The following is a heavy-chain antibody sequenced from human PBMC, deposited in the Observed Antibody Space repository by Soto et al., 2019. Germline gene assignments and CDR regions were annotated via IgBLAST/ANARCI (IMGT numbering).Heavy chain of an antibody. Sequence: SVKVSCKASGGTLSSYAISWVRQAPGQGLEWMGGIIPIFGTANYAQKFQGRVTITADESTSTAYMELSSLRSEDTAVYYCARDLLNYYDSSGYYYYGMDVWGQGTTVTVSS. CDR3: ARDLLNYYDSSGYYYYGMDV. V-gene: IGHV1-69*13. CDR2: IIPIFGTA. D-gene: IGHD3-22*01. CDR1: GGTLSSYA. J-gene: IGHJ6*02.